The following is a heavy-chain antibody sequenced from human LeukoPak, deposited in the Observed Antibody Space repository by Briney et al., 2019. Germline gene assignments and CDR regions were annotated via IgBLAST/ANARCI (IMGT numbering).Heavy chain of an antibody. Sequence: KPSETLSLTCAVYGGSFSGYYWSWIRQPPGKGLEWIGEINHSGSTNYNPSLKSRVTISVDTSKNQFSLKLSSVTAADTAVYYCARGGNSYGWGDYYFDYWGQGTLVTVSS. D-gene: IGHD5-18*01. CDR2: INHSGST. CDR1: GGSFSGYY. CDR3: ARGGNSYGWGDYYFDY. J-gene: IGHJ4*02. V-gene: IGHV4-34*01.